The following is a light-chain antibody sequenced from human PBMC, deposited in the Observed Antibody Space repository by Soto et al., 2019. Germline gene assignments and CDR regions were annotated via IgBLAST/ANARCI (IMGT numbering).Light chain of an antibody. CDR2: DAV. CDR3: QHRSNWPRLT. Sequence: EILMTQSPATLSVSPGERATLSCRASQSVSSFLVWYQQKPGQAPRLLIYDAVNRVTGIPARFSGSGSGTDFTLTISSLEPEDFAVYYCQHRSNWPRLTFGGGTKVDIK. CDR1: QSVSSF. J-gene: IGKJ4*01. V-gene: IGKV3-11*01.